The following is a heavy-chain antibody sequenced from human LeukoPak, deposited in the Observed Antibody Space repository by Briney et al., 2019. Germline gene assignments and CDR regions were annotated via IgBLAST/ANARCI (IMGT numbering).Heavy chain of an antibody. D-gene: IGHD3-10*01. CDR1: GFTFSSYA. V-gene: IGHV3-23*01. Sequence: GGSLRLSCAASGFTFSSYAMSWVRQAPGKGLEWVSAISGSGGSTYYADSVKGRFTISRDNSKNTLYLQMNSLRAEDTAVYYCAKGKEVRGVNYYYYGMDVWGQGTTVTVSS. CDR2: ISGSGGST. J-gene: IGHJ6*02. CDR3: AKGKEVRGVNYYYYGMDV.